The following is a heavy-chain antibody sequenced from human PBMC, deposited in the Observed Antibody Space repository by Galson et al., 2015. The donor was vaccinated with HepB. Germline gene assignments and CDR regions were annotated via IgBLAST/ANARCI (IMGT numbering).Heavy chain of an antibody. V-gene: IGHV3-21*01. D-gene: IGHD5-18*01. J-gene: IGHJ6*02. Sequence: SLRLSCAASGFTFSSYSMNWVRQAPGKGLEWVSSISSSSSYIYYADSVKGRFTISRDNAKNSLYLQMNSLRAEDTAVYYCARDQGGDSYGASYYYYYGMDVWGQGTTVTVSS. CDR1: GFTFSSYS. CDR2: ISSSSSYI. CDR3: ARDQGGDSYGASYYYYYGMDV.